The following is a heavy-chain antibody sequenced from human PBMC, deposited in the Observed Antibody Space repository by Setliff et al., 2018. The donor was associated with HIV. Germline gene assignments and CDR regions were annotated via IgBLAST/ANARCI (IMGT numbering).Heavy chain of an antibody. V-gene: IGHV4-34*01. Sequence: SETLSLTCAVYGGSFSGYYWSWIRQPPGKGLEWIGEINHSGSTNYNPSLKSRVTISVDTSKNQFSLKLSSVTAADTAVYYCARGGYDILTGLTKSRFDPWGQGTLVTGS. CDR2: INHSGST. J-gene: IGHJ5*02. D-gene: IGHD3-9*01. CDR3: ARGGYDILTGLTKSRFDP. CDR1: GGSFSGYY.